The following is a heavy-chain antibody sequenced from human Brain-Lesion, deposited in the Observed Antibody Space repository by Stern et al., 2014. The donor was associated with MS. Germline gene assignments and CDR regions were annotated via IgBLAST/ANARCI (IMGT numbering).Heavy chain of an antibody. J-gene: IGHJ4*02. CDR1: GYTLTELS. D-gene: IGHD1-26*01. CDR2: FDPEDGET. CDR3: ATLSPGAGGNYYRHFDY. Sequence: VHLVESGAEVKKPGASVKVSCKVSGYTLTELSMHWVRQAPRKGLEWMGGFDPEDGETIYAQKFQGRVTMTEDTSTETAYMELSSLRSEDTAVYYCATLSPGAGGNYYRHFDYWGQGTLVTVSS. V-gene: IGHV1-24*01.